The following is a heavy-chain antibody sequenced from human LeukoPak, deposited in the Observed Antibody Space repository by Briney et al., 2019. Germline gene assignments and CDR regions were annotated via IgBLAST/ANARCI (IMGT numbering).Heavy chain of an antibody. CDR2: IYYNGST. CDR3: ARASDFWSGYYLDY. V-gene: IGHV4-59*01. D-gene: IGHD3-3*01. CDR1: GGSISSYY. Sequence: PSETLSLTCTVSGGSISSYYWSWIRQPPGKGLEWIGYIYYNGSTNYNPSLKSRVTISVDTSKNQFSLKLSSVTAADTAVYYCARASDFWSGYYLDYWGQGTLVTVSS. J-gene: IGHJ4*02.